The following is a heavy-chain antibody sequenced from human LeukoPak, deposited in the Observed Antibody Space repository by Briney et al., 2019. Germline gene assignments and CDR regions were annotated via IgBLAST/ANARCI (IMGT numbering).Heavy chain of an antibody. CDR3: ARDRNMITFGGVIDY. CDR2: ISAYNGNT. CDR1: GYTFTSYG. D-gene: IGHD3-16*01. V-gene: IGHV1-18*01. J-gene: IGHJ4*02. Sequence: ASVKVSCKASGYTFTSYGMSWVRQAPGQGLEGGGWISAYNGNTNYAQKLQGRVTMTTDTSTGTAYMELRSLRSDDTAVYYCARDRNMITFGGVIDYWGQGTLVTVSS.